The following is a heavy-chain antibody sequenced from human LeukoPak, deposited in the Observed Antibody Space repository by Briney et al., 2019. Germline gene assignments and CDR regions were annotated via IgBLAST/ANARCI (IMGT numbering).Heavy chain of an antibody. V-gene: IGHV3-73*01. CDR1: GFTFSGSA. CDR3: TRFHSSTTLDYYYYMDV. Sequence: PGGSLRLSCAASGFTFSGSAMHWVRQASGKGLEWVGRIRSKANSYATAYAASVKGRFTISRDDSKNTAYLQMNSLKTEDTAVYYCTRFHSSTTLDYYYYMDVWGKGTTVTVSS. J-gene: IGHJ6*03. CDR2: IRSKANSYAT. D-gene: IGHD6-13*01.